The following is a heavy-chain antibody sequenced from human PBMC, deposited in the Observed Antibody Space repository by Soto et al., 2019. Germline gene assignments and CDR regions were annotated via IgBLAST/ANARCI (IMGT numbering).Heavy chain of an antibody. J-gene: IGHJ4*02. CDR3: VRDPVGVDSTFYFDS. D-gene: IGHD2-15*01. CDR1: GFTFSYYS. V-gene: IGHV3-21*01. Sequence: EVQLVESGGGLVQPGGSLTLSCAASGFTFSYYSMSWVRQAPGRGLEWVSSISSSTTYISYADSVRGRFTISRDNAKNSLDLQMNSLRAEDTAVYYCVRDPVGVDSTFYFDSWGQGTLVTVTS. CDR2: ISSSTTYI.